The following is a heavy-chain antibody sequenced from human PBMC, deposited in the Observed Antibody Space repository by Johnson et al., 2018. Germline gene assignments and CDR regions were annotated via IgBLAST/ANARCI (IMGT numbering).Heavy chain of an antibody. CDR3: ARGIPGTPGHYYYYYYMDV. CDR2: IRSSSSTI. V-gene: IGHV3-48*01. Sequence: VQLVESGGGLVQPGGSLKLSCAASGFTFSSYSMNWVRQAPGKGLEWVSYIRSSSSTIYYADSVKGRFTIPRDNAKNSRYLQMNILRAEDTAVYDCARGIPGTPGHYYYYYYMDVWGKGATVTVSS. CDR1: GFTFSSYS. D-gene: IGHD1-7*01. J-gene: IGHJ6*03.